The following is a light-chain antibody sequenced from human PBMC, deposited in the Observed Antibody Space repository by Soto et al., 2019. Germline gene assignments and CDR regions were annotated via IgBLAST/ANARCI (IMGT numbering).Light chain of an antibody. CDR2: GAS. CDR3: QQYGSSGT. J-gene: IGKJ1*01. CDR1: QSVSSY. V-gene: IGKV3-20*01. Sequence: EIVLTQSPATLSLSPGERATLSCRASQSVSSYLAWYQQKPGQAPRLLIYGASNRATGIPVRFSGSGSGTDFTLTISRLEPEDFAVDYCQQYGSSGTFGQGTKGEIK.